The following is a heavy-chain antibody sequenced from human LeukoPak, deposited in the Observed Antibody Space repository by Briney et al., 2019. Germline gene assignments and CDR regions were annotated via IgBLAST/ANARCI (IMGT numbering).Heavy chain of an antibody. CDR3: ARDGIVVVPAAMGY. J-gene: IGHJ4*02. V-gene: IGHV3-21*01. D-gene: IGHD2-2*01. CDR1: GFTFSSYS. CDR2: ISSSSSYI. Sequence: GGCLRLSCAAPGFTFSSYSMNWVRQAPGKGLEWVSSISSSSSYIYYADSVKGRFTISRDNAKNSLYPQMNSLRAEDTAVYYCARDGIVVVPAAMGYWGQGTLVTVSS.